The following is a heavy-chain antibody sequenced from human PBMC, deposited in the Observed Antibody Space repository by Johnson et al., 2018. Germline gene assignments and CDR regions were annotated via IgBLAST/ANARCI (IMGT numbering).Heavy chain of an antibody. J-gene: IGHJ6*02. V-gene: IGHV3-23*01. CDR1: GFTFSSYA. CDR2: ISGSGGST. Sequence: EVQLLESGGGLVQPGGSLRLSCAASGFTFSSYAMSWVRQAPGKGLEWVSAISGSGGSTYYADSVKGRFTISSDNSNNPLYLQMNSLRAEDTAVYYCAKASGSGSYYSWGYYYYGMDVWGQGTTVTVSS. CDR3: AKASGSGSYYSWGYYYYGMDV. D-gene: IGHD3-10*01.